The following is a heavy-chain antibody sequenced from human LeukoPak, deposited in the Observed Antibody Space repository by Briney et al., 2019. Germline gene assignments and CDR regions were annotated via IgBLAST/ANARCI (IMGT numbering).Heavy chain of an antibody. CDR1: GDSISSGYY. CDR3: GRNSSGWFFDY. V-gene: IGHV4-38-2*01. J-gene: IGHJ4*02. CDR2: IYHSGST. Sequence: PSETLSLTCDASGDSISSGYYWGWIRQPPGKGLEWIGSIYHSGSTTYNPSLKSRVTLSADTSKNQFSLKVRSVTAADTAIYYCGRNSSGWFFDYWGQGTLVTVSS. D-gene: IGHD6-19*01.